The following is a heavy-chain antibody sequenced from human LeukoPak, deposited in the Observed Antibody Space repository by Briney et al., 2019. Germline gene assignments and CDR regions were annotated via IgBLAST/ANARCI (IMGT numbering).Heavy chain of an antibody. CDR3: TTDSGPFWQQLVLYYYYYMDV. J-gene: IGHJ6*03. V-gene: IGHV3-23*01. CDR2: ICKSGGST. CDR1: GFTFSSYA. Sequence: GGSLRLSCGASGFTFSSYAMSWVRQAPGRGLEWVSAICKSGGSTFYADSVRGRFTISRDNSKNTLYLQMNSLRAEDTAVYYCTTDSGPFWQQLVLYYYYYMDVWGKGTTVTISS. D-gene: IGHD6-13*01.